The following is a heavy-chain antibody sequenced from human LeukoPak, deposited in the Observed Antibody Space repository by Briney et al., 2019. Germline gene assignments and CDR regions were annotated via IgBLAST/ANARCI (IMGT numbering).Heavy chain of an antibody. V-gene: IGHV1-69*13. J-gene: IGHJ4*02. CDR3: ARGIRLSSTIQLLDY. CDR2: IIPIFGTA. Sequence: ASVKVSCKASGGTFSSYAISWVRQAPGQGLEWMGGIIPIFGTANYAQKFQGRVTITADESTSTAYMELSSLRSEDTAVYYCARGIRLSSTIQLLDYWGQGTLVTVSS. CDR1: GGTFSSYA. D-gene: IGHD2-2*01.